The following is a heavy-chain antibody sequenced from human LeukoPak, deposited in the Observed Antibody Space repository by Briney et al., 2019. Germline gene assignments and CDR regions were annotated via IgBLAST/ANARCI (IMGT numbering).Heavy chain of an antibody. CDR1: GFIFTNYA. D-gene: IGHD3/OR15-3a*01. Sequence: PGGSLRLSCAASGFIFTNYAMNWVRQAPGKGLEWVSSISGNGDYTYYADSAKGRFAISRDNSKITLYLQMNSLRAEDTAVYYCTRQGDWNFEFWGQGTLVTVSS. J-gene: IGHJ4*02. V-gene: IGHV3-23*01. CDR2: ISGNGDYT. CDR3: TRQGDWNFEF.